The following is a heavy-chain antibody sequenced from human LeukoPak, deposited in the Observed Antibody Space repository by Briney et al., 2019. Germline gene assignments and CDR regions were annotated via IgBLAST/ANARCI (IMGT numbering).Heavy chain of an antibody. D-gene: IGHD1-26*01. Sequence: ASVKVSCKASGYTFTSYGISWVRQAPGQGLEWMGWISAYNGNTNYAQKLQGRVTMTTDTSTSTAYMELRSLRSDDTAVFYCARDHSGSYLRYFDYWGQGTLVTVSS. V-gene: IGHV1-18*01. CDR2: ISAYNGNT. J-gene: IGHJ4*02. CDR3: ARDHSGSYLRYFDY. CDR1: GYTFTSYG.